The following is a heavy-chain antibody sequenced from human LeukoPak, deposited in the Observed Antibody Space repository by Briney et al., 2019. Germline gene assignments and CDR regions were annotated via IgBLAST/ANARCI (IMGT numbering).Heavy chain of an antibody. CDR1: GFSFSDYY. Sequence: GGSLRLSCAASGFSFSDYYMSWIRQAPRKGLEWVSYISSSGSTIYYADSVKGRFTISRDNAKNSLYLQMNSLRAEDTAVYYCARDKVAGTEDDYWGQGTLVTVSS. J-gene: IGHJ4*02. V-gene: IGHV3-11*01. CDR2: ISSSGSTI. CDR3: ARDKVAGTEDDY. D-gene: IGHD6-19*01.